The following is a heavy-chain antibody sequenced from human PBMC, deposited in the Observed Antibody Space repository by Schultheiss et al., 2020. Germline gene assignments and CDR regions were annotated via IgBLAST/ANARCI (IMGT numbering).Heavy chain of an antibody. V-gene: IGHV1-69*13. J-gene: IGHJ4*02. CDR1: GGTFSSYA. Sequence: SVKVSCKASGGTFSSYAISWVRQAPGQGLEWMGGIIPIFGTANYAQKLQGRVTITADESTSTAYMELSSLRSEDTAVYYCAKTPSYGWSPFDYWGQGTLGTVAS. D-gene: IGHD2-15*01. CDR2: IIPIFGTA. CDR3: AKTPSYGWSPFDY.